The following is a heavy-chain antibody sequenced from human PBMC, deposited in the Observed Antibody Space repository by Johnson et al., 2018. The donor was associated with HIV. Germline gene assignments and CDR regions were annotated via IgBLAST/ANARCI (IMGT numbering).Heavy chain of an antibody. CDR3: ARDPYSSGGNAFDI. J-gene: IGHJ3*02. CDR2: ISGSGGST. CDR1: GFTFSNAW. V-gene: IGHV3-23*01. D-gene: IGHD6-19*01. Sequence: EVQLLESGGGLVQPGGSLRLSCAASGFTFSNAWMSWVRQAPGKGLEWVSAISGSGGSTYHADSVKGRFTISRDNSKNTLYLQMNSLRAEDTAVYYCARDPYSSGGNAFDIWGQGTMVTVSS.